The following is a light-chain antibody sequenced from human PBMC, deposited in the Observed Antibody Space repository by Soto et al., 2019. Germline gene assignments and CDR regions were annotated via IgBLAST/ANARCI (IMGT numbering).Light chain of an antibody. CDR3: QQYYSYPWT. CDR1: HDISSY. CDR2: AAS. J-gene: IGKJ1*01. V-gene: IGKV1-8*01. Sequence: AIRMTQSPSSFSASTGDRVTISCRASHDISSYLAWYQQKPGKAPKPLIYAASTLQSGVPARFSGSGSGTDFNLTISCLQSEDFATYYCQQYYSYPWTFGQGTKVEIK.